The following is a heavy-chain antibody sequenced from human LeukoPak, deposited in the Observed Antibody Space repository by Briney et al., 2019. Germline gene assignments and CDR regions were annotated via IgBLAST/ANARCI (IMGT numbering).Heavy chain of an antibody. J-gene: IGHJ4*02. CDR2: ISSSSYT. Sequence: GGSLRLSCAASGFTFSDYYMSWIRQAPGKGLEWVSYISSSSYTNYADSVKGRFTISRDNAKNSLYLQMNSLRAEDTAVYYCARLDPASGWYPYFVYWGQGTLVTVSS. V-gene: IGHV3-11*06. CDR3: ARLDPASGWYPYFVY. D-gene: IGHD6-19*01. CDR1: GFTFSDYY.